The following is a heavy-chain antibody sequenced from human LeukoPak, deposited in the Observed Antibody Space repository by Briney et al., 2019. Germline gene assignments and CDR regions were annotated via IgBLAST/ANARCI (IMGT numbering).Heavy chain of an antibody. CDR3: ARDSDTAMVTGFDY. CDR2: IYTSGST. CDR1: GGSISSYY. Sequence: PSETLSLTCTVSGGSISSYYWSWIRQPAGKGLEWIGRIYTSGSTNYNPSLKSRVTMSVDTSKNQFSLKLSSVPAADTAVYYCARDSDTAMVTGFDYWGQGTLVTVSS. V-gene: IGHV4-4*07. J-gene: IGHJ4*02. D-gene: IGHD5-18*01.